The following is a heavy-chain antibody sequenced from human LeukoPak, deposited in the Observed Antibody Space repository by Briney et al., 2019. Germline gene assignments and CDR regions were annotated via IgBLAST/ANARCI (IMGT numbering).Heavy chain of an antibody. CDR1: GGTFSSYA. V-gene: IGHV1-69*01. J-gene: IGHJ4*02. Sequence: SVKVSCKASGGTFSSYAISWVRQAPGQGLEWMGGIIPIFGTANYAQEFQGRVTITADESTSTAYMELSSLRSEDTAVYYCAIEYSSSSGFDYWGQGTLVTVSS. D-gene: IGHD6-6*01. CDR2: IIPIFGTA. CDR3: AIEYSSSSGFDY.